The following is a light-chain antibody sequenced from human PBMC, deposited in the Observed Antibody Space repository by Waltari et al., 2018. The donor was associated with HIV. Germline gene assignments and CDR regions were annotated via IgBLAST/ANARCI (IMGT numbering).Light chain of an antibody. CDR3: SSYTSSSTRV. Sequence: QSALTHPASVSASPGQSITISSTATSSDVSGHTYVPWYQQYPGKAPNFMIYDVSNRPSGVSNRFSGSKSGNTASLTISGLQAEDEADYYCSSYTSSSTRVFGGGTKLTVL. CDR2: DVS. J-gene: IGLJ3*02. CDR1: SSDVSGHTY. V-gene: IGLV2-14*01.